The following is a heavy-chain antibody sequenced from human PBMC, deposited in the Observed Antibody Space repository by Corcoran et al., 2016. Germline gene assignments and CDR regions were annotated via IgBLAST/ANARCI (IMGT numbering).Heavy chain of an antibody. Sequence: QVQLVESGGGVVQPGRSLRLSCAASGFTFSSYGMPWVRQAPGKGLGWVAVISYDGSNKYYADSVKGRSTISRDNSTNTLYLQMNSLMAEDTAVYYCAKDYCSGTSCYKSLLVWGQGTLVTVSS. D-gene: IGHD2-2*02. CDR3: AKDYCSGTSCYKSLLV. J-gene: IGHJ4*02. CDR1: GFTFSSYG. CDR2: ISYDGSNK. V-gene: IGHV3-30*18.